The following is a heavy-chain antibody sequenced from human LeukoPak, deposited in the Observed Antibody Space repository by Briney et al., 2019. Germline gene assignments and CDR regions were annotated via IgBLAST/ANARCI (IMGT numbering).Heavy chain of an antibody. D-gene: IGHD1-26*01. CDR1: GYTFTSYG. CDR3: ARASSGSYLDYFDY. Sequence: ASVKVSCTASGYTFTSYGISWVRQAPGQGLEWMGWISAYNGNTNYEQTLQGRVTMTTDTSTSTVYMELRSLRSDDTAVYYCARASSGSYLDYFDYWGQGTLVTVSS. V-gene: IGHV1-18*01. CDR2: ISAYNGNT. J-gene: IGHJ4*02.